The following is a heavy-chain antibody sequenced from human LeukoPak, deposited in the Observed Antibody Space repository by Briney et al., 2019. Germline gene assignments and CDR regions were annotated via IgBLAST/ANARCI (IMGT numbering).Heavy chain of an antibody. CDR3: ARGLLRFLEWLPSFWFDP. V-gene: IGHV4-30-4*08. CDR2: IYYSGST. CDR1: GGSISSGDYY. D-gene: IGHD3-3*01. J-gene: IGHJ5*02. Sequence: PSQTLSLTCTVSGGSISSGDYYWSWIRQPPGKGLEWIGYIYYSGSTYYNPSLKSRVTISVDTSKNQFSLKLSSVTAADTAVYYCARGLLRFLEWLPSFWFDPWGQGTLVTVSS.